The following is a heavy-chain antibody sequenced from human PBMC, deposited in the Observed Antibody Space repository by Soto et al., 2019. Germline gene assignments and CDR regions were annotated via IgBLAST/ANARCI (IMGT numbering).Heavy chain of an antibody. Sequence: SETLSLTCTVSGGSVSSGSYYWSWIRQPPGKGLEWIGYIYYSGSTNYNPSLKSRVTISVDTSKNQFSLKLSSVTAADTAVYYCARDRINYEDRYSYGDVWGQGTTVTVSS. CDR3: ARDRINYEDRYSYGDV. CDR2: IYYSGST. CDR1: GGSVSSGSYY. D-gene: IGHD5-18*01. J-gene: IGHJ6*02. V-gene: IGHV4-61*01.